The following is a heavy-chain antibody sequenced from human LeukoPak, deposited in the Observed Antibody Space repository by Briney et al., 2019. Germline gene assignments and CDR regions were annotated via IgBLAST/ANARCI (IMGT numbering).Heavy chain of an antibody. V-gene: IGHV1-18*01. CDR2: ISAYNGNT. Sequence: ASVKVSCKASGYTFTSYGISWVRQAPGQGLEWMGWISAYNGNTNYAQKLQGRVTMTTDTSTSTAYMELRSLRSDDTAVYYCARDGGPRPDSDYVWGSLGYWGQGTLVTVSS. J-gene: IGHJ4*02. CDR3: ARDGGPRPDSDYVWGSLGY. CDR1: GYTFTSYG. D-gene: IGHD3-16*01.